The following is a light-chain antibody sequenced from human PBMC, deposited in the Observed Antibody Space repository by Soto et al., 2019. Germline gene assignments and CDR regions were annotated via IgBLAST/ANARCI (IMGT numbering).Light chain of an antibody. Sequence: EIVLTQSPGTLSLSPGERATLSCRASQSVRSNYLAGSQQKPGQAPSLLIYGASTRDTDIPDTFSGSGSGTDFTLTITRLESEDFAVYYCHQYGNSPGTFGQGTKLEIK. CDR2: GAS. CDR1: QSVRSNY. CDR3: HQYGNSPGT. V-gene: IGKV3-20*01. J-gene: IGKJ2*01.